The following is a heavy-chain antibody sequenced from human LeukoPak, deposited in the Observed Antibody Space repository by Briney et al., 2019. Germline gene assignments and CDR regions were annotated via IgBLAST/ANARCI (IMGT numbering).Heavy chain of an antibody. J-gene: IGHJ4*02. Sequence: GGSLRLSCAASGFTFSNDWMCWVRQAPGKGLEWVANINQDEGKKYHADSVKGRFTISRDNAKNSLYLQMSSLTAEDTAIYYCARDHAYRADYWGQGTLVTVSS. V-gene: IGHV3-7*01. CDR2: INQDEGKK. CDR3: ARDHAYRADY. CDR1: GFTFSNDW. D-gene: IGHD2-2*01.